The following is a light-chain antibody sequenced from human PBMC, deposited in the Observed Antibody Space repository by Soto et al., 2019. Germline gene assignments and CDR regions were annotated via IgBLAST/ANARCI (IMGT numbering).Light chain of an antibody. Sequence: ALTQPASVSGSPGQSITMSCTGTASDIGAHNYVSWYQQHPGKAPRLLIYDVSKRPSGVSIRFSGSKSGSTASLTISGVQAEDEADYYCKSYRDSDYVFGTGTKVTVL. V-gene: IGLV2-14*03. CDR2: DVS. J-gene: IGLJ1*01. CDR3: KSYRDSDYV. CDR1: ASDIGAHNY.